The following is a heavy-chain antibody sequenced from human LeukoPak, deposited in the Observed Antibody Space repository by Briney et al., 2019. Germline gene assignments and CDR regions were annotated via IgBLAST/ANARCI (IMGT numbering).Heavy chain of an antibody. CDR2: LYHSGNT. V-gene: IGHV4-38-2*02. CDR1: GYSITSGYY. J-gene: IGHJ4*02. Sequence: PSETLSLTCTVSGYSITSGYYWGWIRQPPGQGLEWIGSLYHSGNTYYNPSLKSRVTMSVDTSKNQFSLRLSSVTAADTAVYYCARNEYYDSWSGYLGYFDYWGQGTLVTVSS. D-gene: IGHD3-3*01. CDR3: ARNEYYDSWSGYLGYFDY.